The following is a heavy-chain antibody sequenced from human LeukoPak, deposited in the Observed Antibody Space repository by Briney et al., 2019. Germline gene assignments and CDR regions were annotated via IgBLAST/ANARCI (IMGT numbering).Heavy chain of an antibody. V-gene: IGHV4-4*07. CDR2: IYTSGST. CDR1: GGSISSYY. J-gene: IGHJ5*02. Sequence: SETLSLTCTVSGGSISSYYWSWIRQPAGKGLEWIGRIYTSGSTNYNPSLKSRVTISVDKSKNQFFLKLSSVTAADTAVYYCVLGPSYSSGWYNWFDPWGQGTLVTVSS. D-gene: IGHD6-19*01. CDR3: VLGPSYSSGWYNWFDP.